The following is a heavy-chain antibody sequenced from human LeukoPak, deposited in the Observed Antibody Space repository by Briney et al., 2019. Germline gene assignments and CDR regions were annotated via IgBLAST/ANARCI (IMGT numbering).Heavy chain of an antibody. J-gene: IGHJ5*02. D-gene: IGHD3-3*01. CDR1: GYTFTSYD. Sequence: ASVKVSCKASGYTFTSYDINWVRQATGQGLEWMGWMNPNSGNTGYAQKFQGRVTMTRNTSISTAYMELSSLRSEDTAVYYCARIATRTFLTYYDFWSSYYGVPFDPWGQGTLVTVSS. CDR3: ARIATRTFLTYYDFWSSYYGVPFDP. CDR2: MNPNSGNT. V-gene: IGHV1-8*01.